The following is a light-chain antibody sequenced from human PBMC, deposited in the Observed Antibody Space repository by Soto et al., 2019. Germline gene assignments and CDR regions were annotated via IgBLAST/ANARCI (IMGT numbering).Light chain of an antibody. J-gene: IGLJ1*01. CDR3: CSYAGSYTYV. CDR2: DVN. V-gene: IGLV2-11*01. CDR1: SSDVGGYNY. Sequence: QSALTQPRSVSGSPGQSVTISCTGTSSDVGGYNYVSWYQQHPGQAPKLILYDVNKRPSGVPDRFSGSKSGNTASLTIVGLQADDEADYYCCSYAGSYTYVFGTETKVTVL.